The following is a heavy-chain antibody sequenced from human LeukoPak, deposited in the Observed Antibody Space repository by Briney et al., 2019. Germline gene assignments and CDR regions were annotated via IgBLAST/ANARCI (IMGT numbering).Heavy chain of an antibody. V-gene: IGHV4-34*01. D-gene: IGHD3-3*01. J-gene: IGHJ4*02. CDR2: INHSGST. Sequence: SETLSLTCAVYGGSFSGYYWSWIRQPPGKGLEWIGEINHSGSTNYNPSLKSRVTISVDTSKNQFSLKLSSVTAADTAVYYCASSYDFWSGYPLDYWGQGTLVTVSS. CDR3: ASSYDFWSGYPLDY. CDR1: GGSFSGYY.